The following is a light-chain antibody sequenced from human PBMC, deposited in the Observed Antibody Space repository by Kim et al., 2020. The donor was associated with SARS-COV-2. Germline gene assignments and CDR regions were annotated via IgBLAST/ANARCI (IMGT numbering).Light chain of an antibody. CDR1: QSVGDN. CDR3: QHYNNWPYS. Sequence: SVSLGERATLSCRASQSVGDNLAWYRQRPGQAPRLLIFRATSRATGVPARISGSGSGTEFTLTISSLRSEDFAIYYCQHYNNWPYSFGQGTKLEI. J-gene: IGKJ2*03. V-gene: IGKV3-15*01. CDR2: RAT.